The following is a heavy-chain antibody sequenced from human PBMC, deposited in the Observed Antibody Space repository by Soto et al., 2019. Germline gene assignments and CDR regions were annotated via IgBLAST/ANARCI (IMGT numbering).Heavy chain of an antibody. CDR2: ISAYNGNT. D-gene: IGHD4-17*01. V-gene: IGHV1-18*01. CDR3: ARDATTVTNRWYYYYYMDV. Sequence: ASLKVSCKASGYTFTSYGISWVRQAPGQGLEWMGWISAYNGNTNYAQKLQGRVTMTTDTSTSTAYMELRSLRSDDTAVYYCARDATTVTNRWYYYYYMDVWGKGTTVTVSS. CDR1: GYTFTSYG. J-gene: IGHJ6*03.